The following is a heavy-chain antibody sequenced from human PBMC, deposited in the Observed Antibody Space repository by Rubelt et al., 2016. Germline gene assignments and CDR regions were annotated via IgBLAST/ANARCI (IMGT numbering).Heavy chain of an antibody. D-gene: IGHD2-2*02. CDR3: ARGYGVVPAAITYYYGMDV. J-gene: IGHJ6*02. CDR2: ISAYNGNT. V-gene: IGHV1-18*01. CDR1: YG. Sequence: YGISWVRQAPGQGLEWMGWISAYNGNTNYAQKLQGRVTMTTDTSTSTAYMELRSLRSDDTAVYYCARGYGVVPAAITYYYGMDVWGQGTTVTVS.